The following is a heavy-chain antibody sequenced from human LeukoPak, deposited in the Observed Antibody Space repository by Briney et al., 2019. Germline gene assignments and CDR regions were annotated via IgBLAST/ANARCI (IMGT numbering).Heavy chain of an antibody. V-gene: IGHV3-64*01. CDR3: ARVGYDSSGYDC. CDR1: GFTFSNYA. D-gene: IGHD3-22*01. J-gene: IGHJ4*02. CDR2: INSNGGST. Sequence: GGSLRLSCAASGFTFSNYAMHWVRQAPGKGLEYVSAINSNGGSTYYANSVKGRFTISRDNSKNTLYLQMAILRAEDMAVYYCARVGYDSSGYDCGGQGTLVTVSA.